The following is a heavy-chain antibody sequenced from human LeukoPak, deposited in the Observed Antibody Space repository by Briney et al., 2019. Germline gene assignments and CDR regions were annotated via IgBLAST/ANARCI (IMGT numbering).Heavy chain of an antibody. CDR1: GFTFSSYW. CDR3: ARELVVPAAFSWFDP. J-gene: IGHJ5*02. D-gene: IGHD2-2*01. CDR2: IKQDGSEK. V-gene: IGHV3-7*01. Sequence: GGSLRLSCAASGFTFSSYWMSWVRQAPGKGLEWVANIKQDGSEKYYVDSVKGRFTISRDNAKNSLYLQMNSLRAEDTAVYYCARELVVPAAFSWFDPWGQGTLVTVSS.